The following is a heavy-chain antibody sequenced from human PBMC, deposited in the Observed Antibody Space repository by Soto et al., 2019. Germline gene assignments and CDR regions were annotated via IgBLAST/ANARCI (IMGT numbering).Heavy chain of an antibody. CDR2: ISGRGGVT. D-gene: IGHD3-22*01. CDR1: GFTFRNQD. J-gene: IGHJ4*02. Sequence: EVQLLESAGGLVQPGGSLRLTCVGSGFTFRNQDMKWVRQAPGKGLEWVSGISGRGGVTYYADSVKGRFTISRDNSKNTLYLQMNNLRANDTAVYYCAKDRQFRSYYESAGHYNDWGQGTLVTVSS. CDR3: AKDRQFRSYYESAGHYND. V-gene: IGHV3-23*01.